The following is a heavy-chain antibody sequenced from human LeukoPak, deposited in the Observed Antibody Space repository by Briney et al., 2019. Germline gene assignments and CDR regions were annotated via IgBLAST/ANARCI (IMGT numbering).Heavy chain of an antibody. J-gene: IGHJ4*02. Sequence: GGSLRLSCAASGFTFSSYAMSWVRQAPGKGLEWVSAISGSGGSTYYADSVKGRFTISRDNSKNTLYLQMNSLRAEDTAVYYCARPKRGCCSSTSCSYYFDYWGQGTLVTVSS. CDR3: ARPKRGCCSSTSCSYYFDY. CDR1: GFTFSSYA. V-gene: IGHV3-23*01. CDR2: ISGSGGST. D-gene: IGHD2-2*01.